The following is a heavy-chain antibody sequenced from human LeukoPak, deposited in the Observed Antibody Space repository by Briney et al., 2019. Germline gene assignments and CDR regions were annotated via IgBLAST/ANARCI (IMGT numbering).Heavy chain of an antibody. D-gene: IGHD6-13*01. Sequence: GGSPRLSCAASGFTFSNYEMNWVRQAPGKGLEWVSYISSSGSTIYYADSVKGRFTISRDNAKNSQYLQMNSLRVEDTAVYYCVASSWAYYFDYWGQGILVTVSS. CDR3: VASSWAYYFDY. CDR1: GFTFSNYE. CDR2: ISSSGSTI. V-gene: IGHV3-48*03. J-gene: IGHJ4*02.